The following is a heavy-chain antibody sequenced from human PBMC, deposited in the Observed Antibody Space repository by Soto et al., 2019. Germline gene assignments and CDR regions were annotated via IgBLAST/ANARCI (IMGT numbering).Heavy chain of an antibody. D-gene: IGHD7-27*01. CDR2: IWYDGSNK. Sequence: GGSLSHSCAASEFTFSNYGMHWARQAPGKGLDWVAVIWYDGSNKDYADSVKGRFTISRDNSKNKLYPRMNSLRAADTAVYYCARVNMESWGSFYYYYGMDVWGQGTTVTVSS. V-gene: IGHV3-33*01. CDR1: EFTFSNYG. J-gene: IGHJ6*02. CDR3: ARVNMESWGSFYYYYGMDV.